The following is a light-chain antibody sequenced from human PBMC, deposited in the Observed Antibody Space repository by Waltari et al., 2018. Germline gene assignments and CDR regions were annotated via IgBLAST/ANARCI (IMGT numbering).Light chain of an antibody. V-gene: IGKV3-15*01. J-gene: IGKJ4*01. CDR1: QSVSSN. CDR3: QQYNNWPPLT. CDR2: DVS. Sequence: EIVLTQSPPTLSVSPGERATLPCRASQSVSSNLAWYQQKPGQAPRLLIYDVSTRATGIPARFSGSGSGTEFTLTISSLQSEDFAVYYCQQYNNWPPLTFGGGTKVEIK.